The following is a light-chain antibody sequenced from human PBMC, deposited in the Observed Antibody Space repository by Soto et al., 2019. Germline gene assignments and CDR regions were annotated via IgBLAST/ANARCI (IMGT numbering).Light chain of an antibody. Sequence: DVQLTQSPSSLSAAVGDRVTITCRASQSIRTYLNWYQQRPGKAPKLLIYAASTLHSGVPSRFSGSGSGTDFTLTISSLQPEDFATYYCQQSYSTLWTFGQGTKVEIK. CDR3: QQSYSTLWT. V-gene: IGKV1-39*01. CDR2: AAS. CDR1: QSIRTY. J-gene: IGKJ1*01.